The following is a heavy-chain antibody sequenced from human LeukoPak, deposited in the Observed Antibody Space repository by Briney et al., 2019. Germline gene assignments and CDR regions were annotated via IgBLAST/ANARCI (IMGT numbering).Heavy chain of an antibody. Sequence: ASVKVSCKASGYTFTSYGISWVRQAPGQGLEWMGWISAYNGNTNYAQKLQGRVTMTTDTSTSTAYMELRSLRSDDTAVYYCARDSGRITIFGVVPYYFDSWGQGTLVTVSS. CDR2: ISAYNGNT. J-gene: IGHJ4*02. CDR3: ARDSGRITIFGVVPYYFDS. V-gene: IGHV1-18*01. CDR1: GYTFTSYG. D-gene: IGHD3-3*01.